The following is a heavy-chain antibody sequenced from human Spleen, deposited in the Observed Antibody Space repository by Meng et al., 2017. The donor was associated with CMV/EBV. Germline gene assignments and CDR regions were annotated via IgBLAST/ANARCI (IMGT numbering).Heavy chain of an antibody. J-gene: IGHJ4*02. Sequence: LHASCPPLAKPPPTLSLACTLSGFSLSTSGVGVGLIRHPPGKALEWIGYIYYSGSTYYNPSLKSRVTISVDTSKNQFSLKLSSVTAADTAVYYCARDLWGSRYYFDYWGQGTLVTVSS. D-gene: IGHD1-26*01. CDR1: GFSLSTSGVG. V-gene: IGHV4-30-4*08. CDR3: ARDLWGSRYYFDY. CDR2: IYYSGST.